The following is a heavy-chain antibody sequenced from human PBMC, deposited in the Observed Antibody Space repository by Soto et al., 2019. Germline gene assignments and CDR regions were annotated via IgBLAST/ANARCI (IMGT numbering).Heavy chain of an antibody. CDR1: GGSISSSSNY. CDR2: IYYSGST. J-gene: IGHJ5*02. D-gene: IGHD4-4*01. CDR3: ARDSPYTDDWFDP. Sequence: TLSLTCTVSGGSISSSSNYWSWIRPHPGKGLEWIGYIYYSGSTYYNQSLKSRVTISVDTSKNQFSLKLSSVTAADTAVYYCARDSPYTDDWFDPWGQGTLVTVSS. V-gene: IGHV4-31*03.